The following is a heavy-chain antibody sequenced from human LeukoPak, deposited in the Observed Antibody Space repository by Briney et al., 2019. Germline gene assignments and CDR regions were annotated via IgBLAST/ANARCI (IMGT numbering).Heavy chain of an antibody. CDR1: GFTVSSNY. D-gene: IGHD4-17*01. CDR2: IYSGGGT. CDR3: ARKTTVTKGGAFDI. J-gene: IGHJ3*02. Sequence: PGGSLRLSXAASGFTVSSNYMSWVRQAPGKGLEWVSVIYSGGGTYYADSVKGRFTISRDNSKNTLYLQMNSLRAEDTAVYYCARKTTVTKGGAFDIWGQGTMVTVSS. V-gene: IGHV3-53*01.